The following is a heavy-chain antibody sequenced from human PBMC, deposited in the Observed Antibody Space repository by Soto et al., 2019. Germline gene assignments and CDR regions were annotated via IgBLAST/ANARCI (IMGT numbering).Heavy chain of an antibody. Sequence: ASVKVSCKASGYTFTSYGISWVRQAPGQGLEWMGWISAYNGNTNYAQKLQGRVTMTTDTSTSTAYMELRSLRSDDTAVYYCARSVPAAISHRFIVRGMDVWGQGTTVTVSS. CDR2: ISAYNGNT. CDR3: ARSVPAAISHRFIVRGMDV. CDR1: GYTFTSYG. V-gene: IGHV1-18*01. J-gene: IGHJ6*02. D-gene: IGHD2-2*01.